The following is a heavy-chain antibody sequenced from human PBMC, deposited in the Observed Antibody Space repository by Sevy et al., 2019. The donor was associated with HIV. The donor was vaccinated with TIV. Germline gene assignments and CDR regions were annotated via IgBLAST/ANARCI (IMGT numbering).Heavy chain of an antibody. CDR3: ARGIFGSGSRLGLGY. D-gene: IGHD3-10*01. J-gene: IGHJ4*02. CDR1: GFSFSDYW. CDR2: MRQDGRET. Sequence: GGSLRLSCEASGFSFSDYWMTWVRQAPGKGLEWVANMRQDGRETYYVDSVKGRFTVSRDNAKNSLWLQMNSPRAEDTAVYYCARGIFGSGSRLGLGYWGQGTLVTVSS. V-gene: IGHV3-7*03.